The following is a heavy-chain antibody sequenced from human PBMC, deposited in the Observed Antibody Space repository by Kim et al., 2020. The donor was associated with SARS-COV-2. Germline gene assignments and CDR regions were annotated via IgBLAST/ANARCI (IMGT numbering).Heavy chain of an antibody. Sequence: GGSLRLSCEASEFTFSDVWMSWVRQAPGKGLEWVGRIKSKTDGATIHYAAPVKGRFTISRDDSKNTLYLQMNSLKHEDTAKYYCTTDPPSSGNYRFGLDVWGQGTTVTVSS. CDR1: EFTFSDVW. J-gene: IGHJ6*02. D-gene: IGHD1-1*01. CDR3: TTDPPSSGNYRFGLDV. V-gene: IGHV3-15*01. CDR2: IKSKTDGATI.